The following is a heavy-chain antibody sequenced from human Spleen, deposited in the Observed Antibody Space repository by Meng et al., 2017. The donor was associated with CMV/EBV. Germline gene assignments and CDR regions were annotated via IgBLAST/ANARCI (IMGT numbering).Heavy chain of an antibody. Sequence: VQSGSEAKRPGASVKGSAKTSGYTFVGHYIHWVRQAPGQGLEWMGRINPKSAGTDYVEKFQGRVTMTRDTSNTIVYMELSRLTTDDTAVYYCTRTWIDSFTPDFDYWGQGSLVTVSS. D-gene: IGHD2-2*03. V-gene: IGHV1-2*06. CDR1: GYTFVGHY. CDR2: INPKSAGT. J-gene: IGHJ4*02. CDR3: TRTWIDSFTPDFDY.